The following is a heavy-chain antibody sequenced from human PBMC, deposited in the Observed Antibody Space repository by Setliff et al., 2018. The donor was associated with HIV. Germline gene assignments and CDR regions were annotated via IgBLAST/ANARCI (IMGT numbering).Heavy chain of an antibody. V-gene: IGHV3-33*08. CDR1: GFTFSSYS. Sequence: GGSLRLSCAASGFTFSSYSMNWVRQAPGKGLEWVAVISFDGSSKYYADSVKGRFTISRDNAKNSLFLQMNSLRAEDTAVYYCASIELAAMVPVDYWGQGTLVTVSS. CDR2: ISFDGSSK. D-gene: IGHD5-18*01. J-gene: IGHJ4*02. CDR3: ASIELAAMVPVDY.